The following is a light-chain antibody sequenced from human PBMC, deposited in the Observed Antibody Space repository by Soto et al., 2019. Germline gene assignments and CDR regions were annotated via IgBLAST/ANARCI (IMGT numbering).Light chain of an antibody. V-gene: IGKV1-5*01. CDR3: QQYNSYPLT. CDR1: QSISSW. J-gene: IGKJ4*01. CDR2: DAS. Sequence: DIQMTQSPSTLSAAVGDRVTITCRASQSISSWLAWYQQKPGKAPKLLIYDASRLESGVPSRFSGSGSGTEFTLTISSLQPDDFATYYCQQYNSYPLTFGGGTKVEIK.